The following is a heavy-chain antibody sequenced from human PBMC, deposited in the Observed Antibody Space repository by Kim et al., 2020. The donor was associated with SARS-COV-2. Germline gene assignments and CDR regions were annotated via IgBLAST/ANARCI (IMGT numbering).Heavy chain of an antibody. Sequence: GGSLRLSCAASGFTFDDYSMHWVRQAPGKGLEWVSGISWNSGSIGYADSVKGRFTISRDNAKNSLYLQMNSLRAEDTALYYCAKDCLEGLHLGELSYFDYWGQGTLVTVSS. CDR1: GFTFDDYS. CDR3: AKDCLEGLHLGELSYFDY. J-gene: IGHJ4*02. D-gene: IGHD3-16*02. V-gene: IGHV3-9*01. CDR2: ISWNSGSI.